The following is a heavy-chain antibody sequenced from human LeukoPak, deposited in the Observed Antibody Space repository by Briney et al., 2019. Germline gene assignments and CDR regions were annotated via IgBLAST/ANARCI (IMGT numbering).Heavy chain of an antibody. Sequence: ASVKVSCKASGGTFSSYAISWVRQAPGQGLEWMGGIIPIFSTANYAQKFQGRVTITTDESTSTAYMELSSLRSEDTAVYYCAIAAAGRYYFDYWGQGTLVSVS. J-gene: IGHJ4*02. D-gene: IGHD6-13*01. CDR2: IIPIFSTA. CDR3: AIAAAGRYYFDY. CDR1: GGTFSSYA. V-gene: IGHV1-69*05.